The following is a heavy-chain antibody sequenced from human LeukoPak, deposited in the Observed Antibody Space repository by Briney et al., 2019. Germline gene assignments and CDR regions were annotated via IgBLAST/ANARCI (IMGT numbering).Heavy chain of an antibody. CDR3: AKDHPRYYYDSSGTSFG. Sequence: GGSLRLSCAASGFTFSSYAMSWVRQAPGKGLEWVSAISGSGGSTYYADSVKGRFTVSRDNSKNTLYLQMNSLRAEDTAVYYCAKDHPRYYYDSSGTSFGWGQGTLVTVSS. CDR1: GFTFSSYA. CDR2: ISGSGGST. V-gene: IGHV3-23*01. D-gene: IGHD3-22*01. J-gene: IGHJ4*02.